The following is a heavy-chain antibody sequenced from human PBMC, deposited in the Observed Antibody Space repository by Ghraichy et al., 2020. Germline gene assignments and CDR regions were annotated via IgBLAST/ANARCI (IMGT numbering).Heavy chain of an antibody. CDR2: IYHTGGT. J-gene: IGHJ6*02. V-gene: IGHV4-61*01. Sequence: GSLRLSCTVSGGSVSSGSYYWSWIRQPPGKGLEWIGYIYHTGGTNYNPSLKSRVTMSVDTSKSQFSLNLNSVTAADTAVYYCARETYYYHSSGYYSYYYYGMDVWGQGTTVTVSS. CDR3: ARETYYYHSSGYYSYYYYGMDV. CDR1: GGSVSSGSYY. D-gene: IGHD3-22*01.